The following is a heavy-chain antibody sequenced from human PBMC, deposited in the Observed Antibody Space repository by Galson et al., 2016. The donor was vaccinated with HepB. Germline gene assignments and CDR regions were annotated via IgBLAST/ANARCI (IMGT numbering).Heavy chain of an antibody. J-gene: IGHJ3*02. CDR2: IKEDGTEK. CDR1: GFTFSSYW. CDR3: ARDSWDIVVVSPAMFTFDI. V-gene: IGHV3-7*01. Sequence: SLRLSCAASGFTFSSYWMSWVRQAPGKGLEWVANIKEDGTEKCYADSVKGRFTISRDNARNSLYLQMNSLRVEDTAVYYCARDSWDIVVVSPAMFTFDIWGQGTMVTVSS. D-gene: IGHD2-2*01.